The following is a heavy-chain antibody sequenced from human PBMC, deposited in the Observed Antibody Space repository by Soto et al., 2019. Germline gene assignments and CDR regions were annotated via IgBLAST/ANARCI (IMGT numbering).Heavy chain of an antibody. CDR2: IIPIFGTA. J-gene: IGHJ6*02. D-gene: IGHD2-2*01. CDR3: ARELCSSTSCYPNYYYYGMDV. Sequence: SVKVSCKASGGTFSSYAISWVRQAPGQGLEWMGGIIPIFGTANYAQKFQGRVTITADESTSTAYMELSSLRSEDTAVYYCARELCSSTSCYPNYYYYGMDVWGQGTTVTVSS. CDR1: GGTFSSYA. V-gene: IGHV1-69*13.